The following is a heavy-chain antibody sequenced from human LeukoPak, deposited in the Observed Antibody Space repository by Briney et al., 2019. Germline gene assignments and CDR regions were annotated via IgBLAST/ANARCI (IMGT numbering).Heavy chain of an antibody. D-gene: IGHD3-3*01. CDR1: GFTVSSNY. J-gene: IGHJ4*02. V-gene: IGHV3-53*01. CDR2: IYSGGST. Sequence: PGGSLRLSCAASGFTVSSNYMSWVRQAPGKGLEWVSVIYSGGSTYYADSVKGRITVSRDNAKNSLYLQMNSLRAEDTAVYYCARGVQSGTLFDYWGQGTLVTVSS. CDR3: ARGVQSGTLFDY.